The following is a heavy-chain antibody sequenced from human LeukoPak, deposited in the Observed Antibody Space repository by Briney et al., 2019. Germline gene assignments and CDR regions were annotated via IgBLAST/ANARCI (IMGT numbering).Heavy chain of an antibody. Sequence: GGSLRLSCAASGFIFSNYWMSWVHQAPGKGLEWVANIKQDGSEKYYVDSVKGRFTISRDNAKNSLYLQMNSLRAEDTAVYYCARALGSGDFDYWGQGTLVTVSS. D-gene: IGHD7-27*01. CDR3: ARALGSGDFDY. V-gene: IGHV3-7*01. CDR1: GFIFSNYW. CDR2: IKQDGSEK. J-gene: IGHJ4*02.